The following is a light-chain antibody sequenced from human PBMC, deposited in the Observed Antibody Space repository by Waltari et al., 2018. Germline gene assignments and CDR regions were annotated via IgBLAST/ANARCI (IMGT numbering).Light chain of an antibody. J-gene: IGLJ1*01. CDR1: SSNVGGYNL. V-gene: IGLV2-14*03. CDR3: SSYTSSNTLG. Sequence: QSALTQPASVSGSPGQSVTISCTGTSSNVGGYNLVSWYQQHPGKAPKLMIYAVTNRPSGISNRFSGSKSGNTASLTISGLQAEDEADYYCSSYTSSNTLGFGTGTKVTVL. CDR2: AVT.